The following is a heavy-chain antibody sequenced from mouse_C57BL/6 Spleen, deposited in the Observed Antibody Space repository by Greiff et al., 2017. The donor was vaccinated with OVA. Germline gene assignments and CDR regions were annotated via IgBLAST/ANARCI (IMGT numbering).Heavy chain of an antibody. CDR3: ARKGTGTDFDY. J-gene: IGHJ2*01. Sequence: VKLQESGPELVKPGASVKISCKASGYAFSSSWMNWVKQRPGKGLEWIGRIYPGDGDTNYNGKFKGKATLTADKSSSTAYMQLSSLTSEDAAVYCCARKGTGTDFDYWGQGTTLTVSS. D-gene: IGHD4-1*01. V-gene: IGHV1-82*01. CDR1: GYAFSSSW. CDR2: IYPGDGDT.